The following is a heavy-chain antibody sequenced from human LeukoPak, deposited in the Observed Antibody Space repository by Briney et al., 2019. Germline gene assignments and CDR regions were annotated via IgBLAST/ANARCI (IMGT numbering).Heavy chain of an antibody. Sequence: PSETLSLTCTVSGGSISSYYWSWIRQPPGKGLEWIGYIYYSGSTNYNPSLKSRVTISVDTSKNQFSLKLSSVTAADTAVYYCARDRDGSSASTWGQGTLVTVSS. CDR1: GGSISSYY. CDR2: IYYSGST. D-gene: IGHD5-24*01. J-gene: IGHJ5*02. V-gene: IGHV4-59*01. CDR3: ARDRDGSSAST.